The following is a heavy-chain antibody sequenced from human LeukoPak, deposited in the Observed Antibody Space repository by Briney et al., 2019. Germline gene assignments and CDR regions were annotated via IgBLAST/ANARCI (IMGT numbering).Heavy chain of an antibody. CDR2: IWYDGSNK. CDR3: ARAAILERLNYYYGMDV. J-gene: IGHJ6*02. D-gene: IGHD1-1*01. V-gene: IGHV3-33*01. Sequence: QPGRSLRLSCAASGFTFSSYGMHWVRQAPGKGLEWVAVIWYDGSNKYYADSVKGRFTISRDNSKNTLYLQMNSLRAEDTAVYYCARAAILERLNYYYGMDVWGQGTTVTVSS. CDR1: GFTFSSYG.